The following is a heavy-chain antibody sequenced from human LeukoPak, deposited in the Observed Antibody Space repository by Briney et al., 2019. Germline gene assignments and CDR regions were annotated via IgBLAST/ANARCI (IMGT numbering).Heavy chain of an antibody. V-gene: IGHV3-11*01. D-gene: IGHD2-15*01. Sequence: GGSLRLSCAASGFTFSDYYMSWIRQAPGKGLEWLSYISSSASTIYYADSVKGRFTISRDNSKNTLYLQMNSLRAEDTAVYYCAKGAIAALNAYFDYWGQGTLVTVSS. CDR2: ISSSASTI. J-gene: IGHJ4*02. CDR3: AKGAIAALNAYFDY. CDR1: GFTFSDYY.